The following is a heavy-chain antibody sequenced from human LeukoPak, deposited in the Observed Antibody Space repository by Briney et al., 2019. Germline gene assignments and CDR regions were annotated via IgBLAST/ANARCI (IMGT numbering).Heavy chain of an antibody. CDR2: INPNSGGT. CDR1: GYTFTGYY. D-gene: IGHD2-2*01. Sequence: ASVTVSFKASGYTFTGYYMHWVRQAPGQGLEWMGWINPNSGGTNYAQKFQGRVTMTRDTSISTAYMELSRLRSDDTAVYYCAREDIVVVPAAIIGYNWFDPWGQGTLVTVSS. J-gene: IGHJ5*02. CDR3: AREDIVVVPAAIIGYNWFDP. V-gene: IGHV1-2*02.